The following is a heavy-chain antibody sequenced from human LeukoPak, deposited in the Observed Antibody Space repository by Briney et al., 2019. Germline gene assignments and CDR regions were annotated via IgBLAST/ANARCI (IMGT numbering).Heavy chain of an antibody. Sequence: GSLRLSFAASGFNFARNWMHWVRPTPGKGLVWVSRINSGGSGTSYADSVEGRFTISRDNAKNTLYLHTNSLRAEDTAVYYCAGSLGPLTEYWGQGTLVTVSS. CDR3: AGSLGPLTEY. CDR2: INSGGSGT. D-gene: IGHD7-27*01. J-gene: IGHJ4*02. V-gene: IGHV3-74*01. CDR1: GFNFARNW.